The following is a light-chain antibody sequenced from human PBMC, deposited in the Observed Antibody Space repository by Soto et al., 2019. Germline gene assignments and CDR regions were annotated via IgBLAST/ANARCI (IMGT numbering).Light chain of an antibody. V-gene: IGKV2-28*01. CDR3: MPATQTPLT. J-gene: IGKJ4*01. Sequence: EIVMTQSPLSLSVSPGESASISCRSSQSLLDSNGKSYLVWYLQRPGQSPQLLIHLASDRPSGVPVRFSGSGSETYSTLRISRVEAEDVGVYYCMPATQTPLTFGGGTRVEIK. CDR2: LAS. CDR1: QSLLDSNGKSY.